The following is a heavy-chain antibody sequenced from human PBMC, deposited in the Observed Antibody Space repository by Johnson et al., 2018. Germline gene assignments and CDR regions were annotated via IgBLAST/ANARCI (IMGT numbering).Heavy chain of an antibody. CDR3: AGGWTLGGGGLYGFDG. CDR1: GGFVGTGSYY. J-gene: IGHJ6*02. D-gene: IGHD3-16*01. V-gene: IGHV4-61*01. CDR2: MYYTGRT. Sequence: QVQLQESGPGLVKPSETLSLTCSVSGGFVGTGSYYWNWIRQSPGKGLEWIAYMYYTGRTNYNPSLSSRVTMSVDTLKNHFSLRRNYVTVADTAVYYFAGGWTLGGGGLYGFDGWGQGTPVIVSS.